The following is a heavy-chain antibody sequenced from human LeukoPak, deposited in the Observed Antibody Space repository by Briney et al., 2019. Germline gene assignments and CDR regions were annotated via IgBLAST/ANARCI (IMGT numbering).Heavy chain of an antibody. CDR2: ITGSGGST. Sequence: PGGSLRLSCAASGFTFNSYVMSWVRQAPGKGLEWVSGITGSGGSTYYADSVKGHFTISRDNSKNTVYLQMNNLRAEDTAVYYCAKDAYSGSGSVFYFDYWGQGTLVTVSS. CDR1: GFTFNSYV. V-gene: IGHV3-23*01. CDR3: AKDAYSGSGSVFYFDY. J-gene: IGHJ4*02. D-gene: IGHD3-10*01.